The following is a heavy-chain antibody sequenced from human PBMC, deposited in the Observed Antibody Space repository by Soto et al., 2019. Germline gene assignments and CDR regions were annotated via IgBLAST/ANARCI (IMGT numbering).Heavy chain of an antibody. CDR3: FTLNGDYGPHFDY. CDR2: IYYSGST. J-gene: IGHJ4*02. CDR1: GGSISSYY. D-gene: IGHD4-17*01. Sequence: VQLQESGPGLVKPSETLSLTCTVSGGSISSYYWSWIRQPPGKGLEWIGYIYYSGSTNYNPSLKSRVTISVDTSKNQFSLKLSSVTAADTAVYYCFTLNGDYGPHFDYWGQGTLVTVSS. V-gene: IGHV4-59*08.